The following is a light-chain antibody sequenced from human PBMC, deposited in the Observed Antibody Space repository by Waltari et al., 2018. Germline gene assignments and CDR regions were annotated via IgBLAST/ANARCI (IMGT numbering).Light chain of an antibody. CDR1: QTVSSS. CDR3: QQYHDWPPT. CDR2: GAS. V-gene: IGKV3-15*01. Sequence: EIIMTQSPATLSVSLGERATLSCRASQTVSSSVAGYTQKVGQAPRLLISGASTRATGVPARFSGSGSGTEFTLTISSLQSEDFAVYYCQQYHDWPPTFGQGTKVEIK. J-gene: IGKJ1*01.